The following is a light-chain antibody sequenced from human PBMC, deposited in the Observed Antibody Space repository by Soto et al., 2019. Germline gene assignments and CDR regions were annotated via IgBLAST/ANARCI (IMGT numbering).Light chain of an antibody. CDR3: QQYGGSPPT. CDR1: QSVRNNY. V-gene: IGKV3-20*01. CDR2: AAS. Sequence: EIVLTQSPGTLSLSPGERATLSCRASQSVRNNYLAWYQQRPGQAPRLLIYAASSRATGIPDRFSGSGSGTDFTLTISRLEAEDFAVYYCQQYGGSPPTFGQGTKVDIK. J-gene: IGKJ1*01.